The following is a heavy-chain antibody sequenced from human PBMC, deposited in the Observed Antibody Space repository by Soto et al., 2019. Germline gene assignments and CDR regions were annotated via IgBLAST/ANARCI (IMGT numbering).Heavy chain of an antibody. J-gene: IGHJ4*02. Sequence: EVQLVESGGGLVQPGGSLRLSCAASGYTFRNYWMHWVRQAPGMGLVWVPRIDNDGRTTNYADSVMGRFTISRDNAKDTLYLQMDSLRAEDTAVYYCTGDLGGASSNWGPGTLVTVSS. CDR2: IDNDGRTT. V-gene: IGHV3-74*01. CDR1: GYTFRNYW. CDR3: TGDLGGASSN. D-gene: IGHD3-16*01.